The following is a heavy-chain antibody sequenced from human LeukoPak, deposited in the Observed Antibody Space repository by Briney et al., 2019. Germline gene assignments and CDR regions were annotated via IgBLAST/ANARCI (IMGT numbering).Heavy chain of an antibody. Sequence: KSGGSLRLSGAASGFSFSNYAMSWVRQAPGKGLEWVSTISNSGGSTYHADSVKGRFTISRDNSKNTLYLQMNSLRAEDTAVYYCARDVDDRGYFDYWGQGTLVTVSS. CDR2: ISNSGGST. CDR1: GFSFSNYA. CDR3: ARDVDDRGYFDY. D-gene: IGHD1-1*01. J-gene: IGHJ4*02. V-gene: IGHV3-23*01.